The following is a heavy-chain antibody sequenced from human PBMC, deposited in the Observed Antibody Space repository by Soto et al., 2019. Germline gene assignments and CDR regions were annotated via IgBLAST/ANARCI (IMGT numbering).Heavy chain of an antibody. Sequence: EVQLVESGGGLVQPGGSLRLSCVASGFTFSNYWVAWVRQAPGKGLECVANIMQDSSQIYYVDSVKGRFTVSRDNAKNLLFLYMNSLRAEDTAVFYCARAQSGHFDYWGQGTPVTVSS. J-gene: IGHJ4*02. D-gene: IGHD3-3*01. CDR3: ARAQSGHFDY. CDR2: IMQDSSQI. CDR1: GFTFSNYW. V-gene: IGHV3-7*01.